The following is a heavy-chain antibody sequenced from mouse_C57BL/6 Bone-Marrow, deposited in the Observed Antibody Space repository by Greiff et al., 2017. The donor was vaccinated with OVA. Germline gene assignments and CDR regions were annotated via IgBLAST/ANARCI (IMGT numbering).Heavy chain of an antibody. CDR2: ISYDGSN. Sequence: EVKLMESGPGLVKPSQSLSLTCSVTGYSITSGYYWNWIRQFPGNKLEWMGYISYDGSNNYNPSLKNRISITRDTSKNQFFLKLNSVTTEDTATYYCARERQLRVDYWGQGTTLTVSS. J-gene: IGHJ2*01. V-gene: IGHV3-6*01. CDR3: ARERQLRVDY. CDR1: GYSITSGYY. D-gene: IGHD3-2*02.